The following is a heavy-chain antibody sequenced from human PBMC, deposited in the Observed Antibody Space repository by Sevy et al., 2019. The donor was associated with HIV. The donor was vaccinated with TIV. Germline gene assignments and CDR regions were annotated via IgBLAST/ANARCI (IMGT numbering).Heavy chain of an antibody. CDR3: ARPRGDGWGYDACDI. Sequence: GESLKISCRGSGYSFNSYWIGWVRQMPGKGLEWMGIIYPGDSDTRYSPSFQGQVTISADKSISTAYLQWSSLKASDTAIYYCARPRGDGWGYDACDIWGQGTMVTVSS. CDR2: IYPGDSDT. CDR1: GYSFNSYW. V-gene: IGHV5-51*01. D-gene: IGHD3-10*01. J-gene: IGHJ3*02.